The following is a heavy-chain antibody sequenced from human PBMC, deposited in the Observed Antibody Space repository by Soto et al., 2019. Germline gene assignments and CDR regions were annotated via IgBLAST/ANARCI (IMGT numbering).Heavy chain of an antibody. CDR3: ARLADSIGTQDY. CDR1: GYSFTTYW. CDR2: IYPGDSDT. Sequence: PGESLKISCKGSGYSFTTYWIAWVRQMPGKGLEWMGIIYPGDSDTRYNPSFQGQVTFSADKSISTAYLQWSSLKASDSAMYYCARLADSIGTQDYWGQGTLVTVSS. D-gene: IGHD3-22*01. V-gene: IGHV5-51*01. J-gene: IGHJ4*02.